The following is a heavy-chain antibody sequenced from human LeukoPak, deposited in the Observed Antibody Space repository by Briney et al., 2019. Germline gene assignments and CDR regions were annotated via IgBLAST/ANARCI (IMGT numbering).Heavy chain of an antibody. Sequence: PGGSLRLSCAASGFTFSNYAMSWVRQAPGKGLEWVSVISVSGDTYYADSVKGRFTTSRDNSKNTLFLQINSLRAEDTAVYYCARPPSVTMIVMEVWGQGTLVTVSS. D-gene: IGHD3-22*01. CDR3: ARPPSVTMIVMEV. J-gene: IGHJ4*02. V-gene: IGHV3-23*01. CDR1: GFTFSNYA. CDR2: ISVSGDT.